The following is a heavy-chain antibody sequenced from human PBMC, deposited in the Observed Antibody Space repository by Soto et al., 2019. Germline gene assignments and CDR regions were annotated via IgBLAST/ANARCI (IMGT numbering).Heavy chain of an antibody. V-gene: IGHV1-18*01. Sequence: VASVKVSCKASGHTFTSYGISWVRQAPGQGLEWMGWISAYNGNTNYAQKLQGRVTMTTDTSTSTAYMELRSLRSDDTAVYYCARDLGTGAIVVVVAATGYYGMDVWGQGTTVTVSS. CDR2: ISAYNGNT. CDR1: GHTFTSYG. J-gene: IGHJ6*02. CDR3: ARDLGTGAIVVVVAATGYYGMDV. D-gene: IGHD2-15*01.